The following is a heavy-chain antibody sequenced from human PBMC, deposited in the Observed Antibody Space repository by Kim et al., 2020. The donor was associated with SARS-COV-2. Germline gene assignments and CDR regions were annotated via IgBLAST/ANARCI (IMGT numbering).Heavy chain of an antibody. CDR1: GYTFTSYA. D-gene: IGHD2-2*01. CDR3: ARSRGGPGQYCSSTSCYAGGGLYYYYGMDV. Sequence: ASVKVSCKASGYTFTSYAMHWVRQAPGQRLEWMGWINAGNGNTKYSQKFQGRVTITRDTSASTAYMELSSLRSEDTAVYYCARSRGGPGQYCSSTSCYAGGGLYYYYGMDVWGQGTTVTVSS. CDR2: INAGNGNT. V-gene: IGHV1-3*01. J-gene: IGHJ6*02.